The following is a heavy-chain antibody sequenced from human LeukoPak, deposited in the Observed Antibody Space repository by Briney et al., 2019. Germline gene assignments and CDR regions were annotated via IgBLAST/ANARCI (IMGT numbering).Heavy chain of an antibody. V-gene: IGHV3-23*01. CDR3: ASDIVVVPAAIRDDAFVI. D-gene: IGHD2-2*02. CDR1: GFTFSSYA. J-gene: IGHJ3*02. Sequence: PGGSLRLSCAASGFTFSSYAMSWVRQAPGKGLEWVSAISGSGGSTYYADSVKGRFTISRDNSKNTLYLQMNSLRAEDTAVYYCASDIVVVPAAIRDDAFVIWGQGTMVTVSS. CDR2: ISGSGGST.